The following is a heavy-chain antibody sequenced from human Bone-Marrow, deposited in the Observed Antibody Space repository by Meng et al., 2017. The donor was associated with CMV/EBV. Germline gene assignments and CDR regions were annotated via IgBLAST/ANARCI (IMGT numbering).Heavy chain of an antibody. D-gene: IGHD6-19*01. CDR3: AKGQWLRGYYFDY. CDR2: TYYRSKWYN. CDR1: GDSVYSNSAA. V-gene: IGHV6-1*01. J-gene: IGHJ4*02. Sequence: SQTLSLTCAISGDSVYSNSAAWNWIRQSTSRGLKWLGRTYYRSKWYNDYAVSVKSRITINPDTSKNQFSLQLNSVTPEDTAVYYCAKGQWLRGYYFDYWGQGTLVTVSS.